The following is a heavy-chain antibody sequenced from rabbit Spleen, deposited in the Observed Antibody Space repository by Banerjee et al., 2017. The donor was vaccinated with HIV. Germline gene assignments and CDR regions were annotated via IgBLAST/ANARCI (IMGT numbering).Heavy chain of an antibody. CDR3: ARDTATSFSTYGMDL. Sequence: QEQLVESGGGLVKPEGSLTLTCKASGFSFSSSDYICWVHQAPGKGLEWISCIAGSSSGFTYSATWAKGRFTISKTSSTTVTLQMTSLTAADTATYFCARDTATSFSTYGMDLWGPGTLVTVS. CDR1: GFSFSSSDY. D-gene: IGHD1-1*01. J-gene: IGHJ6*01. V-gene: IGHV1S45*01. CDR2: IAGSSSGFT.